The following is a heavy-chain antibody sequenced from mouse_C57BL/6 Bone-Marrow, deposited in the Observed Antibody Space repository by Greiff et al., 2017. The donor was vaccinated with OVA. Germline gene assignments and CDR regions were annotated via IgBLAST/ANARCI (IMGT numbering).Heavy chain of an antibody. V-gene: IGHV1-82*01. CDR1: GYAFSSSW. Sequence: QVQLQQSGPELVKPGASVKISCKASGYAFSSSWMNWVKQRPGKGLEWIGRIYPGDGDTNYNGKFKGKATLTADKSSSTAYMELRSLTSEDSAVYYCTRVYGSSSWFAYWGQGTLVTVSA. J-gene: IGHJ3*01. D-gene: IGHD1-1*01. CDR3: TRVYGSSSWFAY. CDR2: IYPGDGDT.